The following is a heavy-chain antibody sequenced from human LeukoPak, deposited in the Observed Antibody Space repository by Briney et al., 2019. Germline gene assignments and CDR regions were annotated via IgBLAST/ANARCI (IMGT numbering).Heavy chain of an antibody. V-gene: IGHV4-39*01. CDR1: NGSISSSSYY. J-gene: IGHJ4*02. Sequence: PSETLSLTCTVSNGSISSSSYYWAWIRQPPGKGREWIGSIYYSGSTDYNPSLKSRVTISVDTSKNQFSLKLSSVTAADTAVYYCARHARETGDFDYWGQGTLVTVSS. D-gene: IGHD7-27*01. CDR2: IYYSGST. CDR3: ARHARETGDFDY.